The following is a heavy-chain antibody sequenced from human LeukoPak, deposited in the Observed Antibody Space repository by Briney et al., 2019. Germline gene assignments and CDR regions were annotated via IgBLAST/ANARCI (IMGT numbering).Heavy chain of an antibody. Sequence: SETLSLTCTVPGGSIGNFFWSWIRQSPGEGLEWIGFIYENGRTSYNPSLKSRVTISVDMSKNQFSPRLTSMTAADTAVYYCARDWELGHWGRGILVTVTS. CDR1: GGSIGNFF. J-gene: IGHJ4*02. CDR2: IYENGRT. V-gene: IGHV4-59*01. CDR3: ARDWELGH. D-gene: IGHD1-26*01.